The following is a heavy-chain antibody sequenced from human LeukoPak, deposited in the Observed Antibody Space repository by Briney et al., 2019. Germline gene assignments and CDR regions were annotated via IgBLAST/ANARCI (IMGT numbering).Heavy chain of an antibody. J-gene: IGHJ4*02. CDR1: GFTFSSYA. Sequence: GTSLRLSCAASGFTFSSYAMYWVRQAPGKGLEWVALILKDGSNEDHADSMKGRFTISRDNSRTTLYLQMSSLRPEDTAVYYCAREAYYGSGRSRQPSPVWGQGTLVTVSS. CDR2: ILKDGSNE. V-gene: IGHV3-30*15. CDR3: AREAYYGSGRSRQPSPV. D-gene: IGHD3-10*01.